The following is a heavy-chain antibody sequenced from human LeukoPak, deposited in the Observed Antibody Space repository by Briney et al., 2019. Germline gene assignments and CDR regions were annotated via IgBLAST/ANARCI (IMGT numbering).Heavy chain of an antibody. Sequence: GASVKVSCKASGYTFTGYYIHWVRQAPGQGLEWMGRINPNSGGTNYAQKFQGRVTMTRDTSISTAYMELSRLRSDDTAVYYCARDMTVGTYYYDSSGYIPWGQGTLVTVSS. V-gene: IGHV1-2*06. CDR3: ARDMTVGTYYYDSSGYIP. CDR2: INPNSGGT. J-gene: IGHJ5*02. CDR1: GYTFTGYY. D-gene: IGHD3-22*01.